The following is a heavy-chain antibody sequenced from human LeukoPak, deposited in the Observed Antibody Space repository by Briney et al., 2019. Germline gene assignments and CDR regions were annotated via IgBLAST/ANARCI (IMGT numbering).Heavy chain of an antibody. CDR1: GGSINSGSYY. CDR2: IYTSGST. D-gene: IGHD2-2*02. Sequence: SQTLSPTCTVSGGSINSGSYYWSWIRQPAGKGLEWIGRIYTSGSTNYNPSLKSRVTISVDTSKNQFSLKLSSVTAADTAVYYCAREIVVVPAAIRSDAFDIWGQGTMVTVSS. V-gene: IGHV4-61*02. CDR3: AREIVVVPAAIRSDAFDI. J-gene: IGHJ3*02.